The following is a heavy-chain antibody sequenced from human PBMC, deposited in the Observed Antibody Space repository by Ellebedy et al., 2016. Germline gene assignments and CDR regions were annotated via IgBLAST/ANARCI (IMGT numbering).Heavy chain of an antibody. CDR3: ARTGGTRAPMDV. CDR2: IYPGDSDT. V-gene: IGHV5-51*01. J-gene: IGHJ6*02. CDR1: GYSSSDYW. D-gene: IGHD1-14*01. Sequence: GESLKISXKDSGYSSSDYWIGWVRQMPGKGLEWMGIIYPGDSDTRYSPSFQGQVTISADKSINTAYLQWSSLKASDTAMYYCARTGGTRAPMDVWGQGTTVTVSS.